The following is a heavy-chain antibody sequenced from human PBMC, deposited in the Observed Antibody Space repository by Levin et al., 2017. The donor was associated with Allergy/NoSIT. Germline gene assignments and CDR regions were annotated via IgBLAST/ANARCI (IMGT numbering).Heavy chain of an antibody. D-gene: IGHD6-6*01. V-gene: IGHV3-23*01. J-gene: IGHJ4*02. CDR3: AKDREYSSSSGYYYFDY. CDR1: GFIFSNYA. CDR2: ISGSGGST. Sequence: GESLKISCTASGFIFSNYAMSWVRQAPGKGLEWVSGISGSGGSTYYADSVKGRFTLSRDNSENTLYLQMNSMSAEDTAVYYCAKDREYSSSSGYYYFDYWGQGTLVTVSS.